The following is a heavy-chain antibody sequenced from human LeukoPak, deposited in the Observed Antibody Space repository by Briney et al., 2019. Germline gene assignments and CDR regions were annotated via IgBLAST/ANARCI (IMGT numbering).Heavy chain of an antibody. J-gene: IGHJ4*02. CDR1: GFTFSSYS. V-gene: IGHV3-21*01. CDR2: ISSSSSYI. CDR3: ASRAAGTRGYDY. D-gene: IGHD6-13*01. Sequence: GGSPRLSCAASGFTFSSYSMNWVRQAPGKGLEWVSSISSSSSYIYYADSVKGRFTISRDNAKNSLYLQMNSLRAEDTAVYYCASRAAGTRGYDYWGQGTLVTVSS.